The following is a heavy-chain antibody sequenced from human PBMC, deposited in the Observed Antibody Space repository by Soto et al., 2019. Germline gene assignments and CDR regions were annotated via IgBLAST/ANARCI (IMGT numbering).Heavy chain of an antibody. J-gene: IGHJ6*03. D-gene: IGHD3-16*01. CDR3: AKFRGPSYSYYSMDV. CDR2: ISGSGRTT. V-gene: IGHV3-23*01. Sequence: EVQLLESRGGLVQPGGSLRLSCAASGFTFGSYAMNWLRQAPGRGLECVSFISGSGRTTYYADSVKGRFTVSRDNSKNTLYLQMNSLRAEDTALYYCAKFRGPSYSYYSMDVWGKGTTVTVSS. CDR1: GFTFGSYA.